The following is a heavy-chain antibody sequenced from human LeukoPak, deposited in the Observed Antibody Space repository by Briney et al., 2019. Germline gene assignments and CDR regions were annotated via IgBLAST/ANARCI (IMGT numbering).Heavy chain of an antibody. V-gene: IGHV3-11*06. CDR3: ARDPGPRQVTTYYYGMDV. Sequence: GRSLRLSCAASGFTFSDYYMSWIRQAPGKGLEWVSYISSSSSYTNYADSVKGRFTISRDNAKNSLYLQMNSLRAEDTAVYYCARDPGPRQVTTYYYGMDVWGKGTTVTVSP. J-gene: IGHJ6*04. CDR2: ISSSSSYT. D-gene: IGHD4-17*01. CDR1: GFTFSDYY.